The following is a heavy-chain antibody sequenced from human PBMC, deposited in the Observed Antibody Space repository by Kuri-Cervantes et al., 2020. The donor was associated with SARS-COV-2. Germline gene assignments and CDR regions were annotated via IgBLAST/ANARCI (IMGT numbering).Heavy chain of an antibody. CDR2: ITSSGTTI. CDR3: ARARVVPAAIYYYYYGMDV. D-gene: IGHD2-2*02. Sequence: GESLKISCAASGFTFSFYYMTWIRQAPGKGLEWVSSITSSGTTIYYADSVRGRFTISRDNSKNTLYLQMNSLRAEDTAVYYCARARVVPAAIYYYYYGMDVWGQGTTVTVSS. CDR1: GFTFSFYY. J-gene: IGHJ6*02. V-gene: IGHV3-11*01.